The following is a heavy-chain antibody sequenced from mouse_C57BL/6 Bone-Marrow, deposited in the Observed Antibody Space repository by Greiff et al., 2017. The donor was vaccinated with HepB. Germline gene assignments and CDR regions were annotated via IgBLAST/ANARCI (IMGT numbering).Heavy chain of an antibody. J-gene: IGHJ2*01. V-gene: IGHV14-4*01. Sequence: VQLQQSGAELVRPGASVKLSCTASGFNIKDDYMHWVKQRPEQGLEWIGWIDPENGDTEYASKFQGKATITADTSSNTAYLQLSSLTSEDTAVYYFTTYYYGSSPDYWGPGTTLTVSS. D-gene: IGHD1-1*01. CDR2: IDPENGDT. CDR1: GFNIKDDY. CDR3: TTYYYGSSPDY.